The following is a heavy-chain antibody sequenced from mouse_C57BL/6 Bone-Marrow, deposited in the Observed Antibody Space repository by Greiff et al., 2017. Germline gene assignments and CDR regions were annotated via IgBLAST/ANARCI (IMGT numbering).Heavy chain of an antibody. CDR2: IYPRSGNT. CDR1: GYTFTSYG. D-gene: IGHD1-1*01. V-gene: IGHV1-81*01. J-gene: IGHJ3*01. Sequence: VQLQQSGAELARPGASVKLSCKASGYTFTSYGISWVKQRTGQGLEWIGEIYPRSGNTYYNEKFKGKDKLTADKSSSTAYVELRSRTSEEAAVDFCAREEFLRGWFAYWGQGTLVTVSA. CDR3: AREEFLRGWFAY.